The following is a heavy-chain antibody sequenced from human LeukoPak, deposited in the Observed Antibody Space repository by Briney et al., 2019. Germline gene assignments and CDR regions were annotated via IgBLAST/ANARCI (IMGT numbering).Heavy chain of an antibody. Sequence: GGSLRLSCAASGFTFSNYGMHWVRQAPGKGLEWVAFVRYDGSSKYYVDSVKGRFTISRDNAKNSLYLQMNSLRAEDTAVYYCARTLGSVAFDIWGQGTMVTVSS. CDR1: GFTFSNYG. J-gene: IGHJ3*02. CDR2: VRYDGSSK. D-gene: IGHD3-10*01. CDR3: ARTLGSVAFDI. V-gene: IGHV3-30*02.